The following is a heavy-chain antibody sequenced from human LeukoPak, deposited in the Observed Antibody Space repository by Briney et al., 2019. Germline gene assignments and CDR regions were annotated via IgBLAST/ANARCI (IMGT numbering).Heavy chain of an antibody. CDR2: IWYDGSNK. CDR3: AKGGGIAARAAFDI. V-gene: IGHV3-33*06. CDR1: GLTFSSYG. D-gene: IGHD6-6*01. J-gene: IGHJ3*02. Sequence: GRSLRLSCAASGLTFSSYGMHWVRQAPGKGLEWVAVIWYDGSNKYYADSVKGRFTISRDNSKNTLYLQMNSLRAEDTAVYYCAKGGGIAARAAFDIWGQGTMVTVSS.